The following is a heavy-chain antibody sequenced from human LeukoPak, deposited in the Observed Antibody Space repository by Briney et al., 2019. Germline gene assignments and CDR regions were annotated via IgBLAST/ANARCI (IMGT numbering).Heavy chain of an antibody. V-gene: IGHV4-4*07. CDR1: GGSISGYF. D-gene: IGHD2-15*01. Sequence: PSETLSLTCTVSGGSISGYFWSWIRQPAGKGLEWIGRIHDNGDSNHNPSLKSRVTMALDTSGNQVSLKLTSVTAADTAVYYWAGAPSGCGGTCPTDHWGPGTLVTVSS. J-gene: IGHJ4*02. CDR3: AGAPSGCGGTCPTDH. CDR2: IHDNGDS.